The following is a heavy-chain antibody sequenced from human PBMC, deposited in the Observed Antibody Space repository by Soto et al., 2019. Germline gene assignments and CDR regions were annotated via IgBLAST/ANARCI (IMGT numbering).Heavy chain of an antibody. D-gene: IGHD3-10*01. J-gene: IGHJ6*02. CDR3: ASMGARVRGVSYGMDV. V-gene: IGHV3-11*05. CDR2: ISSSSSYT. CDR1: GFTFSDYY. Sequence: QVQLVESGGGLVKPGGSLRLSCAASGFTFSDYYMSWIRQAPGKGLEWVSYISSSSSYTNYADSVKGRFTISRDNAKNSLYLQMNSLRAEDTAVYYCASMGARVRGVSYGMDVWGQGTTVTVSS.